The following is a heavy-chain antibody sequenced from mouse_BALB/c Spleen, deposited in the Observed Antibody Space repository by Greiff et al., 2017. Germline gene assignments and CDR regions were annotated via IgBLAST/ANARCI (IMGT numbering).Heavy chain of an antibody. CDR2: ISSGGSYT. V-gene: IGHV5-6*01. CDR3: ARHVDGNPWFAY. J-gene: IGHJ3*01. Sequence: EVQVVESGGDLVKPGGSLKLSCAASGFTFSSYGMSWVRQTPDKRLEWVATISSGGSYTYDPDSVKGRFTISRDNAKNTLYLQMSSLKSEDTAMYYCARHVDGNPWFAYWGQGTLVTVSA. CDR1: GFTFSSYG. D-gene: IGHD2-1*01.